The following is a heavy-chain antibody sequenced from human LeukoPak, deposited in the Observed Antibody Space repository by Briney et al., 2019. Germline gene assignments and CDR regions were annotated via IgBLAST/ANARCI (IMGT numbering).Heavy chain of an antibody. V-gene: IGHV3-48*03. CDR1: GFTVNNYD. D-gene: IGHD2-21*02. J-gene: IGHJ4*02. CDR3: VRGRLLRSTTYFDY. CDR2: INESATTI. Sequence: PGGSLRLSCAASGFTVNNYDMHWVRQAPGKGLEWISYINESATTINYADSVWGRFTISRDNAQNSVHLQMNSLRDEDTAVYYCVRGRLLRSTTYFDYWGQGALVTVSS.